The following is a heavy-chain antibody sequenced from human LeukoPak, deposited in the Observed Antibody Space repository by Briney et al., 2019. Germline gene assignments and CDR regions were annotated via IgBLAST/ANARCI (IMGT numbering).Heavy chain of an antibody. D-gene: IGHD6-19*01. CDR3: TRVIVAVPGYFDYFDF. Sequence: GGSLRLSCTASGFSFSNHYIRWIRQAPGKGLEWVANINEDGSNKWHLGSVKGRFTVSRDNARNSLYLQMNSLRVEDTAVYYCTRVIVAVPGYFDYFDFWGQGVLVTVSS. CDR1: GFSFSNHY. V-gene: IGHV3-7*01. CDR2: INEDGSNK. J-gene: IGHJ4*02.